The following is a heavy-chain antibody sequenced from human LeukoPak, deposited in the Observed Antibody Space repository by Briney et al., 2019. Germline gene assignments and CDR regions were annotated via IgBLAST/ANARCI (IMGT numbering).Heavy chain of an antibody. Sequence: SETLSLTCAVYGESFSGHYWSWIRQPPGKGLEWTGEVNHSGTTNYNPSLKSRVTISVDTSKNQFSLKLRSVTAADTAVYYCARRASVAATLDYWGQGTLVTVSS. CDR3: ARRASVAATLDY. CDR2: VNHSGTT. J-gene: IGHJ4*02. CDR1: GESFSGHY. D-gene: IGHD2-15*01. V-gene: IGHV4-34*01.